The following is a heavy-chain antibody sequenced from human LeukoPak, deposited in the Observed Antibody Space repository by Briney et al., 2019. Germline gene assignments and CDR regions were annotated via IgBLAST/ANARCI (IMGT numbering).Heavy chain of an antibody. V-gene: IGHV1-18*01. Sequence: ASVKVSCKASGYTFTSYGISWVRQAPGQGLEWMGWISAYNGNTNYAQKLQGRVTMTTDTSTSTAYMELRSLRSDDTAVYYCARDSGITMIVVAPDYWGQGTLVSVSS. CDR1: GYTFTSYG. J-gene: IGHJ4*02. CDR3: ARDSGITMIVVAPDY. CDR2: ISAYNGNT. D-gene: IGHD3-22*01.